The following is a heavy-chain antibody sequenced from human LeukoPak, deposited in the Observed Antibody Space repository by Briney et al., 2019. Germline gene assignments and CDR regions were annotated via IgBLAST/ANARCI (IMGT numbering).Heavy chain of an antibody. CDR1: GFTFSTSA. CDR2: ISSSGGST. Sequence: GGSLRLSCAASGFTFSTSAMPWVRQAPGKGLEYVSAISSSGGSTYYADSVKGRFTISRDNSKNTLYLQMGSLRAEDMAVYYCARRRDGYDYWGQGTLVTVSS. D-gene: IGHD5-24*01. V-gene: IGHV3-64*02. CDR3: ARRRDGYDY. J-gene: IGHJ4*02.